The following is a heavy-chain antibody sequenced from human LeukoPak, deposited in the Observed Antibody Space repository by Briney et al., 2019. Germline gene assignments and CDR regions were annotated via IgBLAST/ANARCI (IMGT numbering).Heavy chain of an antibody. J-gene: IGHJ6*03. CDR1: RGSISSYY. CDR2: IYYSGST. CDR3: AKSIAAPGYYYYYMDV. D-gene: IGHD6-6*01. V-gene: IGHV4-59*01. Sequence: SETLSVTFTVSRGSISSYYWSWMRQPPGKGLEGVGYIYYSGSTNYKPSRKSRGTIPIHTSKNHFSLTLSSVTAADTAVYYCAKSIAAPGYYYYYMDVWGKGTTVTVSS.